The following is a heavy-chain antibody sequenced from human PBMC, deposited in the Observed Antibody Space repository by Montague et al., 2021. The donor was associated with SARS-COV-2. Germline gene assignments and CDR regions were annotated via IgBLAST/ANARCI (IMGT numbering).Heavy chain of an antibody. CDR2: ISYSGST. Sequence: SETLSLTCTVSGGSINYSGYYWGWIRQPPGKGLEWIGSISYSGSTSYNLSLKSRVTTSVDTSKNQFSLKLSSVTAADTAIYYCARWTLEAVVKAFDIWGQGTMVTVSP. CDR3: ARWTLEAVVKAFDI. J-gene: IGHJ3*02. D-gene: IGHD6-25*01. V-gene: IGHV4-39*01. CDR1: GGSINYSGYY.